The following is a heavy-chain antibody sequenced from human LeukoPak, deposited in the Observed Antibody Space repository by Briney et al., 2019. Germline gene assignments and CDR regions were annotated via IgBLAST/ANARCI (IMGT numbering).Heavy chain of an antibody. D-gene: IGHD5-24*01. J-gene: IGHJ4*02. CDR1: EFTFTNYW. CDR2: IKQDESEK. CDR3: ARDGYKDRYFDY. Sequence: GGSLRLSCTASEFTFTNYWMSWVRQAPGKGLEWVANIKQDESEKHYVDSLRGRFTISRDNAKNSVFLQMNSLRAEDTAVYYCARDGYKDRYFDYWGQGTLVTVSS. V-gene: IGHV3-7*01.